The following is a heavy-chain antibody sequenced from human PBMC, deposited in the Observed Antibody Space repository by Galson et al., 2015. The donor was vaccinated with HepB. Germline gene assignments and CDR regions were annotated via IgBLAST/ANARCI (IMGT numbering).Heavy chain of an antibody. V-gene: IGHV1-46*04. CDR3: ARLRGMTVSGHFDY. Sequence: SVKVSCKASGYTFSTYSIVWVRQAPGQGLEWMGEVDPNNAASNYAQRLQGRVTMTRDTSTTTVYMELSSLTFEDTAVHYCARLRGMTVSGHFDYWGQGSLVTVSS. J-gene: IGHJ4*02. CDR1: GYTFSTYS. D-gene: IGHD6-19*01. CDR2: VDPNNAAS.